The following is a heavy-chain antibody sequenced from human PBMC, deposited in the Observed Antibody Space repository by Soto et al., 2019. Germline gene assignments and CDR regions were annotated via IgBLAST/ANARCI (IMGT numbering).Heavy chain of an antibody. J-gene: IGHJ6*02. CDR1: GFTFSSYA. CDR3: VRGTPTPGLDI. CDR2: ISGSGGST. D-gene: IGHD1-7*01. V-gene: IGHV3-23*01. Sequence: GGSLRLSCAASGFTFSSYAMSWVRQAPGKGLEWVSAISGSGGSTYYADSVKGRFTISRDNSKNTLYLQMNSLRVEDTATYYCVRGTPTPGLDIWGRGTTVTVSS.